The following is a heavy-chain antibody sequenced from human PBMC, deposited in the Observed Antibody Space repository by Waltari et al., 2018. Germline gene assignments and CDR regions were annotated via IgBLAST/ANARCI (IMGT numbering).Heavy chain of an antibody. CDR3: ARDFTSWGFDY. Sequence: EVQLVESGGGLVKPAGSLRLSWAASGFTFSSFCMNWVRQAPGKGLEWVSSISSSSNYIYYADSVKGRFTIFRDNAKHSLFLQMNSLRAEDTAVYYCARDFTSWGFDYWGQGTLVTVSS. D-gene: IGHD2-2*01. CDR2: ISSSSNYI. J-gene: IGHJ4*02. V-gene: IGHV3-21*01. CDR1: GFTFSSFC.